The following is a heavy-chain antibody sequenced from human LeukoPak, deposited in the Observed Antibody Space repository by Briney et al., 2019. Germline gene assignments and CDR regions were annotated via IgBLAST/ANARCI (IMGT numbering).Heavy chain of an antibody. D-gene: IGHD3-10*01. CDR1: GGSISGDGYH. J-gene: IGHJ6*02. Sequence: SSETLSLTCSVSGGSISGDGYHWGWIRRPPGKGLEWIGSIHYSGSTCYKTSLKSRVTIDVDTSKNQFSLKLSSVTAADTAVYYCARTSHSGYMVRGVLYYGMDVWGQGTTVTVSS. CDR2: IHYSGST. CDR3: ARTSHSGYMVRGVLYYGMDV. V-gene: IGHV4-39*01.